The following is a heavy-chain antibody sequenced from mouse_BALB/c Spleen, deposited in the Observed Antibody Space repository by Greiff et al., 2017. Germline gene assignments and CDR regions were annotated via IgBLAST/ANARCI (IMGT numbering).Heavy chain of an antibody. CDR1: GYTFTSYY. V-gene: IGHV1S56*01. CDR2: IYPGNVNT. Sequence: QVQLQQSGPELVKPGASVRISCKASGYTFTSYYIHWVKQRPGQGLEWIGWIYPGNVNTKYNEKFKGKATLTADKSSSTAYMQLSSLTSEDSAVYFCARPLYYDFDYWGQGTTLTVSS. J-gene: IGHJ2*01. D-gene: IGHD2-1*01. CDR3: ARPLYYDFDY.